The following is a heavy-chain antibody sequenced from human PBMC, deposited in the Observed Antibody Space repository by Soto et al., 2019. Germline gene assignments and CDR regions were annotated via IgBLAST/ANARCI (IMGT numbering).Heavy chain of an antibody. D-gene: IGHD6-19*01. CDR2: IIPIFGTA. CDR3: ARGEQWLVENENYYYYGMDV. CDR1: GGTFSSYA. V-gene: IGHV1-69*12. Sequence: QVQLVQSGAEVKKPGSPVNVSCKASGGTFSSYAISWVRQAPGQGLEWMGGIIPIFGTANYAQKFQGRVTITADESTSTAYMGLSSLRSEDTAVYYCARGEQWLVENENYYYYGMDVWGQGTTVTVSS. J-gene: IGHJ6*02.